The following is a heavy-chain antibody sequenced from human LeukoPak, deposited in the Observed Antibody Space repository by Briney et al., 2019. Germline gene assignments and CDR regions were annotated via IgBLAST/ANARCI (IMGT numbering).Heavy chain of an antibody. CDR1: GGSISSGSYY. D-gene: IGHD3-10*01. CDR3: ARTWYYGSGSYYNLYYYYGMDV. J-gene: IGHJ6*02. V-gene: IGHV4-61*02. CDR2: IYTSGST. Sequence: PSETLSLTCTVSGGSISSGSYYRSWIRQPAGKGLEWIGRIYTSGSTNYNPSLKSRVTISVDTSKNQFSLKLSSVTAADTAVYYCARTWYYGSGSYYNLYYYYGMDVWGQGTTVTVSS.